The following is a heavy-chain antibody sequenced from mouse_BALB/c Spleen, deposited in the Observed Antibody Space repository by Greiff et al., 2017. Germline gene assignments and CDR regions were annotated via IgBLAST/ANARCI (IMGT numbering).Heavy chain of an antibody. CDR3: AGDDCYHYFDY. D-gene: IGHD2-3*01. J-gene: IGHJ2*01. CDR1: GFNIKETY. Sequence: VQLQQSGAELVKPGASVKLSCTASGFNIKETYMHWVKQRPEQGLEWIGRIDPANGNTKYDPKFQGKATITADTSSNTAYLQLSSLTSEDTAVYYCAGDDCYHYFDYWGQGTTLTVSS. V-gene: IGHV14-3*02. CDR2: IDPANGNT.